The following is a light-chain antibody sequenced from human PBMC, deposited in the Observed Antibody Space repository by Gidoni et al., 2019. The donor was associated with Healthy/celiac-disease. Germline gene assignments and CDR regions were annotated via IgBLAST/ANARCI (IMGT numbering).Light chain of an antibody. CDR2: DAS. J-gene: IGKJ5*01. V-gene: IGKV3-11*01. CDR3: QQRSNWPPSIT. CDR1: QSVSSY. Sequence: EIVLTQSPATLSLSPGERATLSCRASQSVSSYLAWYQQKPGQARRLLIYDASNRATGIPARFSGSGSGTDFTLTISSLEPEDFAVYYCQQRSNWPPSITFGQXTRLEIK.